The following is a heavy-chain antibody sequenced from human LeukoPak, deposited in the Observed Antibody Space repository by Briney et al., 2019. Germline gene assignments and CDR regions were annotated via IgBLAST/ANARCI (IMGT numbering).Heavy chain of an antibody. CDR2: TYYRSNWYN. D-gene: IGHD2-2*01. Sequence: SQTLSLTCAISGDSVSSNFAAWNWIRQSPSRGLEWLGRTYYRSNWYNDYAVSLKSRITINADTSRNEFSLQLTSVTPEDTATYFCARDPTSRITPASYVMDVWGQGTTVTVTS. J-gene: IGHJ6*02. CDR1: GDSVSSNFAA. CDR3: ARDPTSRITPASYVMDV. V-gene: IGHV6-1*01.